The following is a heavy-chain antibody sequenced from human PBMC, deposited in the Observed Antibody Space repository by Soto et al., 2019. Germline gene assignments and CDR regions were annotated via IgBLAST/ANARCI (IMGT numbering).Heavy chain of an antibody. CDR3: ARDLSTTKGYYYYGMDV. CDR1: GFTFSSYG. CDR2: IWYDGSNK. J-gene: IGHJ6*02. D-gene: IGHD1-1*01. Sequence: GGSLRLSCAASGFTFSSYGMHWVCQTPGKGLEWVAVIWYDGSNKYYADSVKGRFTISRDNSKNTLYLQMNSLRAEDTAVYYCARDLSTTKGYYYYGMDVWGQGTTVTVSS. V-gene: IGHV3-33*01.